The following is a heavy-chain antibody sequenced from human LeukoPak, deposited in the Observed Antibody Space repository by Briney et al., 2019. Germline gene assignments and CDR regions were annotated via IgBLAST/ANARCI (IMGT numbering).Heavy chain of an antibody. J-gene: IGHJ4*02. CDR3: ARLNYGGNLGY. V-gene: IGHV4-34*01. CDR1: GGSFSGYY. D-gene: IGHD4-23*01. Sequence: PSETLSLTCAVYGGSFSGYYWSWIRQPPGKGLEWIGEINHSGSTNYNPSLKSRVTISVDTSKNQFSLKLSSVTAADTAVYYCARLNYGGNLGYWGQGTLVTVSS. CDR2: INHSGST.